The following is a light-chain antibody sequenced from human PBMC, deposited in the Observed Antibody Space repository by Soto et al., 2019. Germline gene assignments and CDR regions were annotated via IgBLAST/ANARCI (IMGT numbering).Light chain of an antibody. V-gene: IGKV3-20*01. CDR1: QSVSSSR. J-gene: IGKJ1*01. Sequence: VLTQSPGTLSLSPGDRATLSCRASQSVSSSRLAWYRQKPGQAPRLLIYGESSRATGIPDRLSGSGSGTDLTLTISRLEPEDFAVYYCQKYGSSLWTFGQGTKVDIK. CDR2: GES. CDR3: QKYGSSLWT.